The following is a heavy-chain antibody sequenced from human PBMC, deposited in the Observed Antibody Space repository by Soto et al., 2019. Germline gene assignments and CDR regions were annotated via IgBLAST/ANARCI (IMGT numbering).Heavy chain of an antibody. D-gene: IGHD2-15*01. CDR2: NSSSRTYI. J-gene: IGHJ4*02. CDR3: ARDIVATAYADY. Sequence: GGSLTLSCAPSGFSFSSFSTRWVRQAKGEGLEWVSSNSSSRTYIYYTDSVRGRFTIYRDNAKNSLYLQMNSLRAEDTAVYYCARDIVATAYADYWGRGTLVTVSS. CDR1: GFSFSSFS. V-gene: IGHV3-21*01.